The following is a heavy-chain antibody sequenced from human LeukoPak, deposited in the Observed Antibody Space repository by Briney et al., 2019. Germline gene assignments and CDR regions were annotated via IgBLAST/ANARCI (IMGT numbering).Heavy chain of an antibody. CDR2: INQDGSEK. D-gene: IGHD1-26*01. V-gene: IGHV3-7*01. J-gene: IGHJ4*02. CDR1: GFTFSTYW. Sequence: GGSLRLSCAASGFTFSTYWMSWVRRAPGKGLEWVANINQDGSEKYYVDSVKGRFTISRDNAKNSLYLQMNSLRAEDTAVYYCARDRWEPRQDYWGQGTLVTVSS. CDR3: ARDRWEPRQDY.